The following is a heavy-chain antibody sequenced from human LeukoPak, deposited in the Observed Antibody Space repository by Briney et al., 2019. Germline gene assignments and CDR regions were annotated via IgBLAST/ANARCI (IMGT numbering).Heavy chain of an antibody. CDR1: GFTFSSYW. D-gene: IGHD4-17*01. V-gene: IGHV3-7*01. CDR3: ARGDYGDYVPVSTVDY. Sequence: GGSLRLSCAASGFTFSSYWMSWVRQAPGKGLEWVANIKQDGSEKYYVDSVKGRFTISRDNAKNSLYLQMNSLRAEDTAVYYCARGDYGDYVPVSTVDYWGQGTLVTVSS. CDR2: IKQDGSEK. J-gene: IGHJ4*02.